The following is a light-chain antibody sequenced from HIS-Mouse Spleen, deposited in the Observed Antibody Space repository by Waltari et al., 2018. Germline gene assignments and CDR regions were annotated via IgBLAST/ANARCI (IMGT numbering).Light chain of an antibody. CDR2: KDS. J-gene: IGLJ3*02. Sequence: SYELTQPPSVSVSPGQTARITCSGDALPKQYAYWYQQKPGQAPVLVRYKDSERPSGIPERFTLPISGVQAEDEADYYCQSADSSGTYWVFGGGTKLTVL. V-gene: IGLV3-25*03. CDR1: ALPKQY. CDR3: QSADSSGTYWV.